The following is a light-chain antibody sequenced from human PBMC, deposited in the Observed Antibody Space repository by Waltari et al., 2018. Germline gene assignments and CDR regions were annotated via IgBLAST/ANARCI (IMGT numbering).Light chain of an antibody. CDR1: QSLLHSNGSNY. Sequence: DIVMTQSPLPLPVIAGEPASISCRSSQSLLHSNGSNYLDWYLQKPGQSPQLLIYLGSNRDSGVPARFSGSGSGTDFTLKISRVEAEDVGVYYCMQALQTPLTFGGGTKVEIK. J-gene: IGKJ4*01. V-gene: IGKV2-28*01. CDR3: MQALQTPLT. CDR2: LGS.